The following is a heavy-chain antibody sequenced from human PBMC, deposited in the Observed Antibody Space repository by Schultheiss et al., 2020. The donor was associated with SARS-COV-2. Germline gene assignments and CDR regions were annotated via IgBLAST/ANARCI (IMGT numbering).Heavy chain of an antibody. CDR3: AKDPIPLYYYDRLGFDY. J-gene: IGHJ4*02. Sequence: GGSLRLSCAASGLTFSSYAMSWVRQAPGKGLEWVSAISGSGGSTYYADSVKGRFTISRDNSKNTLYLQMNSLRAEDTAVYYCAKDPIPLYYYDRLGFDYWGQGTLVTVSS. CDR1: GLTFSSYA. V-gene: IGHV3-23*01. CDR2: ISGSGGST. D-gene: IGHD3-22*01.